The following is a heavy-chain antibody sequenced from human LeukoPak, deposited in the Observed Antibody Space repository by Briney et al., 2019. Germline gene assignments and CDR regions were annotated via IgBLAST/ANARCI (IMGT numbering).Heavy chain of an antibody. D-gene: IGHD6-19*01. CDR2: IRSKTDGGTI. V-gene: IGHV3-15*01. J-gene: IGHJ5*02. CDR1: GFTFSSYS. Sequence: PGGSLRLSCAASGFTFSSYSMNWVRQAPGKGLEWVGRIRSKTDGGTIDYAAPVKGRFSISRDDSKNTLYLQMNSLKTEDTAVYYCTTGTEQQWLSLDHWGQGTLVTVSS. CDR3: TTGTEQQWLSLDH.